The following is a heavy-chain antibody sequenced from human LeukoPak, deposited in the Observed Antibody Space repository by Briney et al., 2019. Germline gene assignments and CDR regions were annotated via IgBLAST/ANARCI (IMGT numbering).Heavy chain of an antibody. CDR2: ISSSSSTI. Sequence: PGGSLRLSCAASGSTFTNHPMNWVRQAPGKGLEWVSYISSSSSTIYYADSVKGRFTISRDNAKNSLYLQMNSLRAEDTAVYYCARVVYGDYEGEDWFDPWGQGTLVTVSS. V-gene: IGHV3-48*01. CDR3: ARVVYGDYEGEDWFDP. D-gene: IGHD4-17*01. CDR1: GSTFTNHP. J-gene: IGHJ5*02.